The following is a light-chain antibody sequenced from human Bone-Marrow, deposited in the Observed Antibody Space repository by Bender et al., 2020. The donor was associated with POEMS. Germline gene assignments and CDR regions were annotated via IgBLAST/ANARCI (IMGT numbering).Light chain of an antibody. J-gene: IGLJ3*02. V-gene: IGLV1-51*02. Sequence: QSVLTQPPSVSAAPGQKVTISCSGSSSNIGNNHLSWYQQLPGTAPKLLIYENNKRPSGIPDRFSGSKSGTSATLGITGLQTGDEADYYCGTWDSSLSAGVFGGGTKLTVL. CDR1: SSNIGNNH. CDR2: ENN. CDR3: GTWDSSLSAGV.